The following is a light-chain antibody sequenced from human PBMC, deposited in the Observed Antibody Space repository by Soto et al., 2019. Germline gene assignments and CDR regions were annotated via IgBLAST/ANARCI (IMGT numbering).Light chain of an antibody. CDR3: AAWDDSGDIYV. V-gene: IGLV1-44*01. CDR2: SDD. J-gene: IGLJ1*01. CDR1: TSSIGSNL. Sequence: QSVLPQPPSVSGTPGQRVTISCSGTTSSIGSNLVNWYQHFPGTAPKLLIYSDDQRPSGVPDRFSGSKSGTSASLASSGLQSEDETDYYCAAWDDSGDIYVFGTWTK.